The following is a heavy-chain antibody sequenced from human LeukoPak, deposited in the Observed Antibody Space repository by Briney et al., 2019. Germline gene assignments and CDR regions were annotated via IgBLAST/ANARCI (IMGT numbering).Heavy chain of an antibody. J-gene: IGHJ4*02. Sequence: GGSLRLSCAASGFTFSSYAMSWVRQAPGKGLEWVSGISGSGGSTYYTDSVKGRFTISRGNSKNMLYLQMDSLRAEDTAVYYCARAHIAAAGYPFDYWGQGTLVTVSS. CDR1: GFTFSSYA. CDR3: ARAHIAAAGYPFDY. CDR2: ISGSGGST. D-gene: IGHD6-13*01. V-gene: IGHV3-23*01.